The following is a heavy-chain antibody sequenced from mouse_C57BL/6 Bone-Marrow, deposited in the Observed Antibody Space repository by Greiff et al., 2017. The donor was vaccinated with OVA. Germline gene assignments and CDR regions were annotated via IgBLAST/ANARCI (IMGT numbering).Heavy chain of an antibody. J-gene: IGHJ1*03. CDR1: GYTFTDYY. Sequence: VQLQQSGPELVKPGASVKISCKASGYTFTDYYMNWVKQSHGKSLEWIGDINPNNGGTSYNQKFKGKATLTVDKSSSTAYMELRSLTSEDSAVYYCARGGLDWYFDVWGTGTTVTVSS. D-gene: IGHD3-3*01. V-gene: IGHV1-26*01. CDR3: ARGGLDWYFDV. CDR2: INPNNGGT.